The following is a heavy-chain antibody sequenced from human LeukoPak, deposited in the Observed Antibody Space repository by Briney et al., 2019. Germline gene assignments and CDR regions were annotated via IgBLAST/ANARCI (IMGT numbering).Heavy chain of an antibody. J-gene: IGHJ3*01. CDR1: GVTFSTSA. CDR3: GTKLY. CDR2: ISGSGGST. V-gene: IGHV3-23*01. Sequence: PGGSLRLSCAASGVTFSTSAMSWVRQAPGKGLGWVSAISGSGGSTYYADSVKGRFTISRDNSKNTLYLQMNSLRAEDTAVYYCGTKLYRGQGTMVTVSS. D-gene: IGHD2-2*01.